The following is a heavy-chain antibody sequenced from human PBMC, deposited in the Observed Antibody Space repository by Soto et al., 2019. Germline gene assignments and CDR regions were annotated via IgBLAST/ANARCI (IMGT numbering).Heavy chain of an antibody. CDR3: ARMGYCSSTSCPGPPGPCFLEKYRSSYSIDF. CDR1: GGFISSYY. D-gene: IGHD2-2*01. CDR2: IYYSGST. J-gene: IGHJ6*04. Sequence: PPEALSLTNTVSGGFISSYYWSWIRQPPEKELEWIGYIYYSGSTNYNPSLKSRVTISVDTSKNQFSLKLSSVTAADTAVYYCARMGYCSSTSCPGPPGPCFLEKYRSSYSIDFWGKGTLVTVSS. V-gene: IGHV4-59*08.